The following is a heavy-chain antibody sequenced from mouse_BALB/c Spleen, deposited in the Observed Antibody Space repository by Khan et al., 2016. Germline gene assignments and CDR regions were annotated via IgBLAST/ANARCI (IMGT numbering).Heavy chain of an antibody. CDR3: ARSCYDYDAMDY. CDR2: IDPANGNT. J-gene: IGHJ4*01. CDR1: GFNIKDTY. V-gene: IGHV14-3*02. Sequence: VQLQQSGAEFVKPGASVKLSCTASGFNIKDTYMHWVRQRPEQGLEWIGRIDPANGNTKYDPKFQGKATITADTSSTTAYLQLSSLTAEDTAVYYCARSCYDYDAMDYWGQGTSVTVSS.